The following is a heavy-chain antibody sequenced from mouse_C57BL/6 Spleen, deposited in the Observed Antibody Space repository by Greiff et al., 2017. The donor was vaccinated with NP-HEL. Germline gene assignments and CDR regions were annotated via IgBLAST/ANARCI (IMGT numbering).Heavy chain of an antibody. CDR3: ARMGDDDY. J-gene: IGHJ2*01. V-gene: IGHV1-26*01. D-gene: IGHD2-12*01. Sequence: EVQLQQSGPELVKPGASVKISCKASGYTFTDYYMNWVKQSHGKSLEWIGDINPNNGGTSYNQKFKGKATLTVDKSSSTAYMELRSLTSEDSAVYYCARMGDDDYWGQGTTLTVSS. CDR1: GYTFTDYY. CDR2: INPNNGGT.